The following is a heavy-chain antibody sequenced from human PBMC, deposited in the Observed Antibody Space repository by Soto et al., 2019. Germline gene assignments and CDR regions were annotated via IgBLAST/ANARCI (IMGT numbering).Heavy chain of an antibody. CDR1: GGSVSSGGYS. CDR2: IYHSGST. Sequence: KPSETLSLTCAVSGGSVSSGGYSWSWIRQPPGKGLEWIGYIYHSGSTYYNPSLKSRVTISIDRSKNQFSLKLSSVTAADTAVYYCARASYSSGWTEEHFDSWGQGTLVTVSS. CDR3: ARASYSSGWTEEHFDS. V-gene: IGHV4-30-2*01. J-gene: IGHJ4*02. D-gene: IGHD6-19*01.